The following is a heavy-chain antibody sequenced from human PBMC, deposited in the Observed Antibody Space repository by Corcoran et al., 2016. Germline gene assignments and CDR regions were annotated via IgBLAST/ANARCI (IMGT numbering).Heavy chain of an antibody. V-gene: IGHV4-34*01. CDR3: ARDKSYNYYYYKMDV. J-gene: IGHJ6*02. Sequence: QVQLQQWGAGLLKPSETLSLTCAVYGGSFSAHYWSWIRQPPGKGLEWIGEINHSGSTSYNPSLRSRVTISVDTSKNQFSLKLISVTAADTAVYYCARDKSYNYYYYKMDVWGQGTTVTVSS. D-gene: IGHD4-4*01. CDR2: INHSGST. CDR1: GGSFSAHY.